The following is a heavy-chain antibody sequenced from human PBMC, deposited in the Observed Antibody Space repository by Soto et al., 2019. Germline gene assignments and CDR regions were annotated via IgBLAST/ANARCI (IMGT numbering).Heavy chain of an antibody. V-gene: IGHV3-30*04. CDR2: ISYDGSVK. CDR3: ARTYSSSWNYLDY. Sequence: QVQLVESGGGVFRPGGSLRLSCAASGFTFDSHTLHWVRQSPAKGLEWLALISYDGSVKSTADSVKSRFTISRDNGRNTQFLEMTSLKSEDTAVYFCARTYSSSWNYLDYWGQATLVTVTS. D-gene: IGHD6-13*01. J-gene: IGHJ4*02. CDR1: GFTFDSHT.